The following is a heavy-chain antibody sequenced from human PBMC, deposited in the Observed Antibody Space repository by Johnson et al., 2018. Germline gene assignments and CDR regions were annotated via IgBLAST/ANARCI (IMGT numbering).Heavy chain of an antibody. D-gene: IGHD1-26*01. V-gene: IGHV1-58*01. CDR3: AAGVVTSVGAGWTDAFDI. CDR2: IVVGSGNT. J-gene: IGHJ3*02. Sequence: QLVESGPEVKKPGTSVKVSCKASGFTFTSSAVQWVRQARGQRLEWIGWIVVGSGNTNYAQKFQERVTITRDMSTSTAYMELSSLRSEDTAVYYCAAGVVTSVGAGWTDAFDIWGQGTMVTVSS. CDR1: GFTFTSSA.